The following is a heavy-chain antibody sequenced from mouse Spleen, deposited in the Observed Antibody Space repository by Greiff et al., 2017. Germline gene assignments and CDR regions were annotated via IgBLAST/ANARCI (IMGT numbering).Heavy chain of an antibody. CDR2: ILPGSGST. V-gene: IGHV1-9*01. CDR3: ARGALWLRRFAY. Sequence: VQRVESGAELMKPGASVKLSCKATGYTFTGYWIEWVKQRPGHGLEWIGEILPGSGSTNYNEKFKGKATFTADTSSNTAYMQLSSLTTEDSAIYYCARGALWLRRFAYWGQGTLVTVSA. CDR1: GYTFTGYW. J-gene: IGHJ3*01. D-gene: IGHD2-2*01.